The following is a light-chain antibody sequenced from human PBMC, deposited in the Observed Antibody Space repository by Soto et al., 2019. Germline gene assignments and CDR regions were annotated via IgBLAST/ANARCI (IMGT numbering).Light chain of an antibody. CDR2: DAS. Sequence: DIQMTQSPSTLSASVGDRVTITCRASQSISSWLAWYQQKPGKAPKLLIYDASSLESGVPSRFSGSGSGTEFTFTISSLQPDDFAKYDCQQYNSYPYSFGEGTKLEIK. CDR3: QQYNSYPYS. J-gene: IGKJ2*01. V-gene: IGKV1-5*01. CDR1: QSISSW.